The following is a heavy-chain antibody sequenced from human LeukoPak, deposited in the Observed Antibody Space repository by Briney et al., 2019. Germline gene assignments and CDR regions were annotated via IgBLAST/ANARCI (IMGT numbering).Heavy chain of an antibody. V-gene: IGHV4-34*01. CDR2: INHSGST. D-gene: IGHD3-10*01. J-gene: IGHJ5*02. Sequence: SETLSLTCAVYGGSFSGYYWSWIRQPPGKGLEWVGEINHSGSTNYNPALKSRVPISVDTSKNQFSLKLRSVTAADTAVYYCARGPNRRSGSYSTWGQGTLVTVSS. CDR3: ARGPNRRSGSYST. CDR1: GGSFSGYY.